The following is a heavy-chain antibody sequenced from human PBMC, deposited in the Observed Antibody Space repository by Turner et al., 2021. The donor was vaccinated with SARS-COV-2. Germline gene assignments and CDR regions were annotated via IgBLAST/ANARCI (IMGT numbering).Heavy chain of an antibody. D-gene: IGHD1-1*01. V-gene: IGHV1-8*01. CDR1: GYPLTSYD. CDR3: ARYDYRLRQGFDV. CDR2: MNAGSGDT. J-gene: IGHJ3*01. Sequence: QVQLVQSGAEVKNPGASVRVYCKASGYPLTSYDTNWVRQATGQVPEWVGYMNAGSGDTGHARRFQGRVTLTRDTSINTAYMELSGLSFEDTAIYYCARYDYRLRQGFDVWGQGTKVIVSS.